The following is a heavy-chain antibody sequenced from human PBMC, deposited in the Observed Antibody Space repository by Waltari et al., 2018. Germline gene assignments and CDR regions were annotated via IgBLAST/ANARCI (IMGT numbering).Heavy chain of an antibody. V-gene: IGHV3-21*01. CDR2: ISSGSSYI. J-gene: IGHJ4*02. CDR3: AREWGVMVGTAGFYFDY. Sequence: EVQLVGSGGVLVKPGGSLGCSWAVPGFTFGSYTMNWVRQAPGKGLEWVSSISSGSSYIYYADTVKGRFTISRDNAKNSLYLQMNSLRVEDTAVYYCAREWGVMVGTAGFYFDYWGQGALVTVSS. CDR1: GFTFGSYT. D-gene: IGHD2-15*01.